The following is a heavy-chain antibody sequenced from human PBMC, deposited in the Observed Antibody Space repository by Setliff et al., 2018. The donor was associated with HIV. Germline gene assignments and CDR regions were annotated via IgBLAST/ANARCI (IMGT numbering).Heavy chain of an antibody. J-gene: IGHJ4*02. Sequence: SETLSLTCAVSGYSISSGYYWGWIRQPPGKGLEWIGSIFHSAATNYNPSLKSRVTISINTSKNQFSLKLTSVTAADTAVYYCARRGAYGYDYFDYWGPGILVTVSS. V-gene: IGHV4-38-2*01. CDR1: GYSISSGYY. CDR3: ARRGAYGYDYFDY. D-gene: IGHD5-12*01. CDR2: IFHSAAT.